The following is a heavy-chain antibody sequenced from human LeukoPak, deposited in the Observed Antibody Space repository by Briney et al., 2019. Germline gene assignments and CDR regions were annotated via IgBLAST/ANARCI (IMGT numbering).Heavy chain of an antibody. D-gene: IGHD6-19*01. V-gene: IGHV4-31*03. CDR3: ARAPADSSGWYSYFDF. CDR1: GGSISSGAYY. CDR2: IYYNGDT. J-gene: IGHJ4*02. Sequence: SETLSLTCIVSGGSISSGAYYWSWIRQHQGKGLEWIGYIYYNGDTYYNPSLKSRASISLDTSKNRFSLNLRSVTAADTAVYYCARAPADSSGWYSYFDFWGQGARVTVSS.